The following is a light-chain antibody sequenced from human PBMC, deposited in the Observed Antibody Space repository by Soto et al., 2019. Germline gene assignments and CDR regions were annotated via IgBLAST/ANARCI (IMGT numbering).Light chain of an antibody. CDR3: QSFDTSLSGSVV. CDR2: EGF. CDR1: SNDIGIDKL. V-gene: IGLV2-23*01. Sequence: QSVLTQPASVSGSPGQSITISCTGTSNDIGIDKLVSWYQQHPGRAPKLMIYEGFKRPSGVSNRFSGSKSGNAASLTISGLRAEDEADYYCQSFDTSLSGSVVFGGGTKLTVL. J-gene: IGLJ2*01.